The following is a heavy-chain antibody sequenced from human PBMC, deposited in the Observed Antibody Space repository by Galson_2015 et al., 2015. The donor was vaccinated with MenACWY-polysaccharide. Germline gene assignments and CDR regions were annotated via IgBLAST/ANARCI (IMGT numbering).Heavy chain of an antibody. Sequence: LRLSCAASRFTFGSYAMGWVRQAPGKGLEWVSSIGGSGLTTFYAESVKGRFTISRDNAQNILSPQMNSLRADDTARYFCAKVTEMASSRRPFDVWGQGTMVTVSS. CDR2: IGGSGLTT. CDR1: RFTFGSYA. J-gene: IGHJ3*01. V-gene: IGHV3-23*01. CDR3: AKVTEMASSRRPFDV. D-gene: IGHD5-24*01.